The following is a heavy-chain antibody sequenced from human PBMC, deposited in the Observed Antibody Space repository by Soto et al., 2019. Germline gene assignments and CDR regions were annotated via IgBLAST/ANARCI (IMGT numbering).Heavy chain of an antibody. J-gene: IGHJ6*02. V-gene: IGHV3-23*01. CDR3: AKDLNYDFWSGYPLYGMDV. Sequence: GGSLRLSCAASGFTFSSYAMSWVRQAPGKGLEWVSAISGSGGSTYYADSVKGRFTISRDNSKNTLYLQMNSLRAEDTAVYYCAKDLNYDFWSGYPLYGMDVWGQGTTVTAP. CDR1: GFTFSSYA. CDR2: ISGSGGST. D-gene: IGHD3-3*01.